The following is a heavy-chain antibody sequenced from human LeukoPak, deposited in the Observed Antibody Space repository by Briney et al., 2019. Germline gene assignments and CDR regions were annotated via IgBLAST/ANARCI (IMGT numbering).Heavy chain of an antibody. J-gene: IGHJ4*02. CDR2: IYYSGNT. CDR1: GGSISVSGYY. V-gene: IGHV4-39*07. Sequence: PSETLSLTCTVSGGSISVSGYYWGWVRQPPGKGLEWIGSIYYSGNTYYNPSLSSRITISIDTSKNQYSLRLTSVTAADTAVYYCARDKGNWDIDCWGQGTLVTVSS. CDR3: ARDKGNWDIDC. D-gene: IGHD7-27*01.